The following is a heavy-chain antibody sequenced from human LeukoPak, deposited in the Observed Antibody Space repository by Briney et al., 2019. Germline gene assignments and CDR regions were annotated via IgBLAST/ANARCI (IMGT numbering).Heavy chain of an antibody. CDR2: ISGSGGST. Sequence: GGSLRLSCAASGFTFSSYAMSWVRQALGKGLEWVSAISGSGGSTYYADSVKGRFTISRDNSKNTLYLQMNSLRAEDTAVYYCAKHCSGGSCYPDYWGQGTLVTVSS. D-gene: IGHD2-15*01. CDR3: AKHCSGGSCYPDY. CDR1: GFTFSSYA. J-gene: IGHJ4*02. V-gene: IGHV3-23*01.